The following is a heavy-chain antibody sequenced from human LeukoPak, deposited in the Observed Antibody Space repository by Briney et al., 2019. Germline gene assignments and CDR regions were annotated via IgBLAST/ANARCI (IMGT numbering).Heavy chain of an antibody. CDR1: GGSISSYY. CDR2: IYTSGST. D-gene: IGHD4-17*01. V-gene: IGHV4-4*07. Sequence: PSETLSLTCTVSGGSISSYYWSWIRQPVGKGLEWIGRIYTSGSTNYNPSLKSRVTMSVDTSKNQFSLKLSSGTAADTAVYYCARVRHDYGDYHWFDPCGQGTLVTVSS. J-gene: IGHJ5*02. CDR3: ARVRHDYGDYHWFDP.